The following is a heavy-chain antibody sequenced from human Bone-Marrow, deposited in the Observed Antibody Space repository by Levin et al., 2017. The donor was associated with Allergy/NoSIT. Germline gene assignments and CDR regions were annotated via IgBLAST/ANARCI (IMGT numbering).Heavy chain of an antibody. J-gene: IGHJ4*02. CDR3: ARGDYGYSSTGGY. CDR2: IWYDGSNK. CDR1: GFTFSSYG. V-gene: IGHV3-33*01. Sequence: LSLTCAASGFTFSSYGMHWVRQAPGKGLEWVAVIWYDGSNKYYADSVKGRFTISRDNSKNTLYLQMNSLRAEDTAVYYCARGDYGYSSTGGYWGQGTLVTVSS. D-gene: IGHD6-13*01.